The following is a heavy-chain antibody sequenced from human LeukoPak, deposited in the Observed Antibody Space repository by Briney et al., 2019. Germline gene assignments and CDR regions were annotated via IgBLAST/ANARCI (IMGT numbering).Heavy chain of an antibody. CDR2: IKEDGSEK. Sequence: GGSLRLSCAASGFTFSSYWMSWVRQAPGKGLEWVATIKEDGSEKCYVDSVKGRFTISRDNAKNSLYLQMNSLRAEDTAVYYCARDRSRCYYWGQGTLVTVSS. CDR3: ARDRSRCYY. V-gene: IGHV3-7*01. J-gene: IGHJ4*02. CDR1: GFTFSSYW.